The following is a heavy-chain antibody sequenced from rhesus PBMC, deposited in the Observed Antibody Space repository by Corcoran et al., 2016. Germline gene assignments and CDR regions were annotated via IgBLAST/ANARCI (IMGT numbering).Heavy chain of an antibody. CDR2: ISGSSGST. Sequence: QVQLQESGPGLVKPSETLSLTCAVSGGSVSSSNWWSWIRPPPGKGLEWIGYISGSSGSTYYNPSLKSRVTISTDTSKNQFSLKLSSVTAADTAVYYCARGAAAGTDYWGQGVLVTVSS. CDR1: GGSVSSSNW. V-gene: IGHV4-65*01. D-gene: IGHD6-25*01. CDR3: ARGAAAGTDY. J-gene: IGHJ4*01.